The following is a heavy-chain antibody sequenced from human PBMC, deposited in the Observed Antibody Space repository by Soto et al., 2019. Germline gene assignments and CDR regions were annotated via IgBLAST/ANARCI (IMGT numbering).Heavy chain of an antibody. CDR3: ARRPYYYDSSGYRGWFDP. CDR2: IYPGDSDT. D-gene: IGHD3-22*01. Sequence: GESLKISCKGSGYSFTSYWIGWVRQMPGKGLEWMGIIYPGDSDTRYSPSFQGQVTISADKSISTAYLQWSSLKASYTAMYYCARRPYYYDSSGYRGWFDPWGQGTLVTVSS. CDR1: GYSFTSYW. J-gene: IGHJ5*02. V-gene: IGHV5-51*01.